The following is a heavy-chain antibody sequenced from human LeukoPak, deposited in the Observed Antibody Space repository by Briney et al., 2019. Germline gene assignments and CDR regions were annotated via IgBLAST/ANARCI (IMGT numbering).Heavy chain of an antibody. D-gene: IGHD2-15*01. V-gene: IGHV4-34*01. CDR1: GGSFGGYY. J-gene: IGHJ5*02. CDR3: ARWWGFDP. Sequence: PSETLSLTCAVNGGSFGGYYWTWIRQPPGKGLEWIGEINHSGSTNYNPSLKSRVTISVDTSKNQFSLKLSSVTAADTAVYYCARWWGFDPWGQGTLVTVSS. CDR2: INHSGST.